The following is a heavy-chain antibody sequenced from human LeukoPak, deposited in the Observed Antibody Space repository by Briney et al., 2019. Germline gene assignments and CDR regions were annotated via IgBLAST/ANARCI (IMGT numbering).Heavy chain of an antibody. CDR3: ARSVDTAMVGYYYMDV. CDR1: GYTFTGYY. J-gene: IGHJ6*03. D-gene: IGHD5-18*01. CDR2: INPNSGGT. V-gene: IGHV1-2*02. Sequence: ASVKVSCKASGYTFTGYYMHWVRQAPGQGLEWMGWINPNSGGTNYAQKFQGRVTITRNTSISTAYMELSSLRSEDTAVYYCARSVDTAMVGYYYMDVWGKGTMVTVSS.